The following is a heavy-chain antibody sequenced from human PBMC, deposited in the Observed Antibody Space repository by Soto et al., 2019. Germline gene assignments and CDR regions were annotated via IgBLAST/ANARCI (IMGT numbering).Heavy chain of an antibody. CDR1: GFAFSAYY. CDR3: AREKRANGYFDY. Sequence: EVQLVESGGGVVQPGGSLRLSCAASGFAFSAYYMTWDRQAPGKGLEWVANIKKDGSEKYYAGSVNGRFIISRDDAKNLLFLQMNSLRVEDTAVYYCAREKRANGYFDYWGQGTPVTVSA. V-gene: IGHV3-7*01. CDR2: IKKDGSEK. J-gene: IGHJ4*02. D-gene: IGHD6-25*01.